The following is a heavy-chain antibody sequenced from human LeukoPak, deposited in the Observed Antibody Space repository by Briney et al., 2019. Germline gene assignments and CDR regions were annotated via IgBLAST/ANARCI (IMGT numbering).Heavy chain of an antibody. J-gene: IGHJ4*02. Sequence: PSETLSPTCTVSGGSISSGSYYWSWIRQPPGKGLEWIGYIYYSGSTNYNPSLKSRVTISVDTSRSQFSLKLSSVTAADTAVYYCASRYCSGGSCRGNFDYWGQGTLVTVSS. CDR3: ASRYCSGGSCRGNFDY. V-gene: IGHV4-61*01. D-gene: IGHD2-15*01. CDR1: GGSISSGSYY. CDR2: IYYSGST.